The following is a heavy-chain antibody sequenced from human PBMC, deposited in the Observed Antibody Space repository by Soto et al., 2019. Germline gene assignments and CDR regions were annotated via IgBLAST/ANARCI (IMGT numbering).Heavy chain of an antibody. V-gene: IGHV1-18*01. CDR1: GNTFTNFG. Sequence: SCKASGNTFTNFGVTWVRQAPGQGLEWMGWISAYTDDPNYAQKFQGRVTMTIDTSTSTAYLDLRSLTSDDTAVYYCARVIPGAEAWFDPWGQGTLVTVSS. D-gene: IGHD2-2*01. CDR2: ISAYTDDP. CDR3: ARVIPGAEAWFDP. J-gene: IGHJ5*02.